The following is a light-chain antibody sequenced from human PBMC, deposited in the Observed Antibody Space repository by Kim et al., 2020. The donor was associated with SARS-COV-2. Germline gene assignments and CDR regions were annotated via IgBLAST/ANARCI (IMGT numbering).Light chain of an antibody. V-gene: IGKV1-33*01. J-gene: IGKJ2*01. CDR3: QHYDNLPDT. Sequence: DIQMTQSPSSLSASVGDRVTITCQASQDISNYLNGYQQKPGKAPKPLIYDASNLETGVPSRFSGSGSGTDFTFTINSLQPEDSATFYCQHYDNLPDTFGQETNLYI. CDR1: QDISNY. CDR2: DAS.